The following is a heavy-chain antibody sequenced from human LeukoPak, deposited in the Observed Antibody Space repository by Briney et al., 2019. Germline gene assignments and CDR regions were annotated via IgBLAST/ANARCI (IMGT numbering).Heavy chain of an antibody. Sequence: GESLKISCKGSGYSFTSYWIGWVRQMPGKGLEWMGIIYPGESETRYSPSFQGQVTISADKSISAAYLQWSSLKASDTAMYYCAIAVHNRVQRLIDPFDIWGQGTMVTVSS. CDR3: AIAVHNRVQRLIDPFDI. V-gene: IGHV5-51*01. CDR1: GYSFTSYW. CDR2: IYPGESET. J-gene: IGHJ3*02. D-gene: IGHD1-14*01.